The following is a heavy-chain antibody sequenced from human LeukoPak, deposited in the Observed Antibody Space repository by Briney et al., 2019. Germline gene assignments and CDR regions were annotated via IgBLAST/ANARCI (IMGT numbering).Heavy chain of an antibody. CDR2: ISGSGGST. CDR3: ASSPQLVRYYMDV. J-gene: IGHJ6*03. V-gene: IGHV3-23*01. Sequence: PGGTLRLSCAASGFTFSSYGMSWVRQAPGKGLEWVSAISGSGGSTYYADSVKGRFTISRDNSKNTLYLQMNSLRAEDTAVYYCASSPQLVRYYMDVWGKGTTVTISS. CDR1: GFTFSSYG. D-gene: IGHD6-13*01.